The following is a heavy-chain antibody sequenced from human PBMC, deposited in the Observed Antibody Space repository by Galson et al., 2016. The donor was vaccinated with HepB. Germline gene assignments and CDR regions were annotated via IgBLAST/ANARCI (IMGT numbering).Heavy chain of an antibody. CDR3: ARVRDTPRGNWFDP. CDR1: GGSISSYY. CDR2: IVYSGST. V-gene: IGHV4-59*01. Sequence: TLSLTCTVSGGSISSYYWSWIRQPPGKGLEFIGYIVYSGSTNYNPSFKRRVTISIDTSKNQFSLKLMSVTTADTAVYYCARVRDTPRGNWFDPWGQGALVTVSS. J-gene: IGHJ5*02.